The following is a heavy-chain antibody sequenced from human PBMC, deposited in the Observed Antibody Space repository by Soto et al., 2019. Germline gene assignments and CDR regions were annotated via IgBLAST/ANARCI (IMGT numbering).Heavy chain of an antibody. CDR1: GFTFSSYA. V-gene: IGHV3-23*01. Sequence: GGSLRLSCAASGFTFSSYAMSWVRQAPGKGLEWVSAISGSGGSTYYADSGKGRFTISRDNSKNTLYLQMTSLRAEDTAVYYCAKPAQGPAATHYYYYGMDVWGQGTTVTVSS. D-gene: IGHD2-15*01. J-gene: IGHJ6*02. CDR2: ISGSGGST. CDR3: AKPAQGPAATHYYYYGMDV.